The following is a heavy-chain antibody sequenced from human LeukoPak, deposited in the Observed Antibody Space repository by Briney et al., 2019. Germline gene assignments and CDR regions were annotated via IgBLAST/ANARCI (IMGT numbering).Heavy chain of an antibody. Sequence: SETLSLTCTVSGGSISSSSYYWGWIRQPPGKGLEWIGSIYYSGITYYNPSLQSRVTISVDTSKNQFSLKLSSVTAADTAVYYCAGILVVTATDFFQYWGQGILVPVSS. D-gene: IGHD2-21*02. CDR1: GGSISSSSYY. V-gene: IGHV4-39*01. CDR3: AGILVVTATDFFQY. CDR2: IYYSGIT. J-gene: IGHJ4*02.